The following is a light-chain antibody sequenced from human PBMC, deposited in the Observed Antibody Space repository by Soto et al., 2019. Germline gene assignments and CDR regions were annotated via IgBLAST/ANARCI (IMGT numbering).Light chain of an antibody. CDR1: SSNIGNNY. V-gene: IGLV1-51*01. CDR2: DNN. J-gene: IGLJ3*02. CDR3: GTWDSSGV. Sequence: QSVLTQPPSVSAAPGQKVTISFSGSSSNIGNNYVYWYQQLPGTAPKLLIYDNNKRPSGIPDRFSGSKSGTSATLGITGLQTGDEADYYCGTWDSSGVFGGGTKLTVL.